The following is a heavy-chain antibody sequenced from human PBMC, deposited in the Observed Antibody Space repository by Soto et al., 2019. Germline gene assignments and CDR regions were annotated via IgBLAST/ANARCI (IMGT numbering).Heavy chain of an antibody. CDR2: ISYDGSNK. Sequence: QVQLVESGGAVVQPGKSLRLSCAASGFTFSSYGMYWVRQAPGKGLEWVAVISYDGSNKYHADSVKGRFTISRDNSKNTLYLQMNSLKAEDTDVYYCAKDIVRYSYGACDYWGQGALVTVSS. CDR1: GFTFSSYG. J-gene: IGHJ4*02. D-gene: IGHD5-18*01. V-gene: IGHV3-30*18. CDR3: AKDIVRYSYGACDY.